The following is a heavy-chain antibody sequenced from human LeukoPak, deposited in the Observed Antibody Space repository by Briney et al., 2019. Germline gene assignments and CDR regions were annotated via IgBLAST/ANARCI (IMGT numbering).Heavy chain of an antibody. CDR3: ARRRGWKQQLVYFDY. J-gene: IGHJ4*02. CDR1: GGSISSYY. Sequence: PSETLSLTCTVSGGSISSYYWSWIRQPPGKGLEWIGYLFHSGTPRYNPSLKSQVTISADTSQNQFFLTLNSTTAADTAVYFCARRRGWKQQLVYFDYWGQGTLATVSS. V-gene: IGHV4-59*08. CDR2: LFHSGTP. D-gene: IGHD6-13*01.